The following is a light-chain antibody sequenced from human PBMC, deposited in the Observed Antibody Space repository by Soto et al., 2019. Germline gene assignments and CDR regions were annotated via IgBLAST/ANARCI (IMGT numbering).Light chain of an antibody. J-gene: IGKJ1*01. CDR3: QQYNSYSGT. V-gene: IGKV1-5*03. CDR2: KAS. Sequence: DIQMTQSTSTLSASVGDRVTITCRASQSISSWLAWYQQKPGKATKLLIYKASSLESGVPSRFSGSGSGTEFTLTISSLQPDDFATYYCQQYNSYSGTFGQGPKVEIK. CDR1: QSISSW.